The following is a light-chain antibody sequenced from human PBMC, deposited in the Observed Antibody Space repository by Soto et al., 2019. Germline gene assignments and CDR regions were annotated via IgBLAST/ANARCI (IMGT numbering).Light chain of an antibody. CDR1: QSISSY. V-gene: IGKV1-39*01. J-gene: IGKJ1*01. Sequence: DIQMTHSPSSLSASVGYIVTITCRASQSISSYLNWYQQKPGKAPKLLIYAASSLQSGVPSRFSGSGSGTDFTLTISSLQPEDFATYYCQKSYSTPHTFGQGTKVDIK. CDR2: AAS. CDR3: QKSYSTPHT.